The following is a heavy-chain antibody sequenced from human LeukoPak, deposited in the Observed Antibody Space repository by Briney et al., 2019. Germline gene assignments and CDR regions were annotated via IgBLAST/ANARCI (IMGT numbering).Heavy chain of an antibody. V-gene: IGHV3-30*02. D-gene: IGHD6-19*01. J-gene: IGHJ5*02. Sequence: PGGSLRLSCAASGFTFSSYGIHWVRQAPGKGLEWVAFIWYDGSNKYYADSVKGRFTISRDNSENTLYLQMNSLRVEDTAVYYCARDDPRLGSGWFDPWGQGTLVAVSS. CDR3: ARDDPRLGSGWFDP. CDR1: GFTFSSYG. CDR2: IWYDGSNK.